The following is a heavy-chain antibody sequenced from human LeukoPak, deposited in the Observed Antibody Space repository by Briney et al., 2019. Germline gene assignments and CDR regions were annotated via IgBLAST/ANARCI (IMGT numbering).Heavy chain of an antibody. CDR3: ARVEWFSSIYYFDY. Sequence: GASVKVSCKASGYTFTSYGITWVRQAPGQGLEWMGWISGYNGNTNYAQKLQGRVTMTTDTSTSTAYMELRSLRSDDTAVYYCARVEWFSSIYYFDYWGQGTLVTVSS. D-gene: IGHD3-3*01. V-gene: IGHV1-18*01. CDR2: ISGYNGNT. CDR1: GYTFTSYG. J-gene: IGHJ4*02.